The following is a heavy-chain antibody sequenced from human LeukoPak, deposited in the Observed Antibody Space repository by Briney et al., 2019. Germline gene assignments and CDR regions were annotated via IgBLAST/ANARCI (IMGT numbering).Heavy chain of an antibody. D-gene: IGHD2-21*02. J-gene: IGHJ4*02. Sequence: SETLSLTCSVSDDSITMYYWTWIRQPAGKGLEWIGRIYTSGSTNYNPSLKSRVTISVDTSKNQFSLKLSSVTAADTAVYYCARDPAYCGGDCSRGYDYWGQGTLVTVSS. CDR2: IYTSGST. V-gene: IGHV4-4*07. CDR1: DDSITMYY. CDR3: ARDPAYCGGDCSRGYDY.